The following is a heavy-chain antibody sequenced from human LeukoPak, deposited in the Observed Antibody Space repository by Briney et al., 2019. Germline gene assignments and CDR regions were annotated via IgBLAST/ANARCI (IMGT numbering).Heavy chain of an antibody. CDR3: AKEYDSGGYGANFDY. D-gene: IGHD3-10*01. V-gene: IGHV3-30*18. CDR1: EVTFSNYG. Sequence: GGSLRLSCAASEVTFSNYGMQWVRQAPGKGLEWVAVISYDGSTKYYADSVKGRFTISRDNSRNTLYLQMNSLRTEDTAVYYCAKEYDSGGYGANFDYWGQGTLVTVSS. CDR2: ISYDGSTK. J-gene: IGHJ4*02.